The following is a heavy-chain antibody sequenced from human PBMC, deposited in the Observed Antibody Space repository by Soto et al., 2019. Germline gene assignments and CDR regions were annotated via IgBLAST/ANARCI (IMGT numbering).Heavy chain of an antibody. D-gene: IGHD2-2*01. J-gene: IGHJ6*02. CDR1: GFTFTSSA. V-gene: IGHV1-58*01. CDR2: IVVGSGNT. Sequence: GASVKVSCKASGFTFTSSAVQWVRQARGQRLEWIGWIVVGSGNTNYAQKFQERVTITRDMSTSTAYMELSSLRSEDTAVYYCAAGFVAVPAAIPYYYYGMDVWGQGTTVTVSS. CDR3: AAGFVAVPAAIPYYYYGMDV.